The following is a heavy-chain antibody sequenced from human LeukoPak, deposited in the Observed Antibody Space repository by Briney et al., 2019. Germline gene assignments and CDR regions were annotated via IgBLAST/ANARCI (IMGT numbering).Heavy chain of an antibody. J-gene: IGHJ4*02. Sequence: PGGSLRLSCAASGFTFSSYSMNWVRQAPGKGLEWVSYISSSSSTIYYADSVKGRFTISRDNAKNSLYLQMNSLRAEDTAVYYCARDQSISIAAAGSFDYWGQGTLVTVSS. CDR1: GFTFSSYS. CDR2: ISSSSSTI. CDR3: ARDQSISIAAAGSFDY. V-gene: IGHV3-48*01. D-gene: IGHD6-13*01.